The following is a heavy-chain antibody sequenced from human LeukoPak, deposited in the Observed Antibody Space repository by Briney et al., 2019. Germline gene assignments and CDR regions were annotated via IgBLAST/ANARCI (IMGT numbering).Heavy chain of an antibody. Sequence: GGSLRLSCAASGFTFSSYAMSWVRQAPGKGLEWVSAITSSGGNTFYADSVKGRFTISRDNSKNTLYLQMNSLRAEDTAIYYCAKGVGWFGEFNPNWFDPWGQGTRVTVSS. D-gene: IGHD3-10*01. J-gene: IGHJ5*02. CDR3: AKGVGWFGEFNPNWFDP. V-gene: IGHV3-23*01. CDR1: GFTFSSYA. CDR2: ITSSGGNT.